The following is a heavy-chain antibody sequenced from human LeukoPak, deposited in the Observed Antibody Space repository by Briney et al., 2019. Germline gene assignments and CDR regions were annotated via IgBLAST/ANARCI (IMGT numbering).Heavy chain of an antibody. CDR2: INPNSGGT. CDR3: AKGCKIAAAGNTNYYYYYGMDV. J-gene: IGHJ6*02. D-gene: IGHD6-13*01. V-gene: IGHV1-2*04. CDR1: GYTFTGYY. Sequence: ASVKVSCKASGYTFTGYYMHWVRQAPGQGLEWMGWINPNSGGTNYAQKFQGWVPMTRDTSISTAYMELSRLRSDDTAVYYCAKGCKIAAAGNTNYYYYYGMDVWGQGTTVTVSS.